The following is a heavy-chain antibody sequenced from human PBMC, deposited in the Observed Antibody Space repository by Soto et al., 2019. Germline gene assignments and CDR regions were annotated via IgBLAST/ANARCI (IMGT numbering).Heavy chain of an antibody. CDR3: ARDRIPTGMNV. V-gene: IGHV3-66*01. CDR2: IYNGGST. J-gene: IGHJ6*02. Sequence: GGSLRLSCAASGFTVSSNYMSWVRQAPGKGLEWVSVIYNGGSTYYADSVKGRFTISRDNSKNTLYLQMNSLRAENTAVYYCARDRIPTGMNVWGQGTTVTVSS. CDR1: GFTVSSNY.